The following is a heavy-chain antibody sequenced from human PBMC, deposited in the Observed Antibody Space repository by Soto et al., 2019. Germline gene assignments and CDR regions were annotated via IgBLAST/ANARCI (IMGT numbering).Heavy chain of an antibody. CDR3: SKTTGDTANGMGV. J-gene: IGHJ6*01. CDR1: GFSFDDYA. Sequence: EVQVVESGGGLVQPGRSLRLSCAASGFSFDDYAMHWVRQAPGKGLEWVSGISWNSGTIGYADSVKGRFTISRDNAKNSLCLQVNSLSAEDTAMYSWSKTTGDTANGMGVWGRGTTVTVSS. V-gene: IGHV3-9*01. D-gene: IGHD4-17*01. CDR2: ISWNSGTI.